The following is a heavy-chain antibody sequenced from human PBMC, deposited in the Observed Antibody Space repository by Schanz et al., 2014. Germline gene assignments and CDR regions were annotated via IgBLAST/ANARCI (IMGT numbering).Heavy chain of an antibody. D-gene: IGHD6-19*01. CDR3: AKCIGWYGRCAFDI. Sequence: VQLVESGGGVVQPGGSLRLSCAASGFTFSSYWMHWVRQAPGKGLEWVAVIYSGGSTFYTDSVKGRFTISRDNSKNTLYLQMNSLIAEDTAVYYCAKCIGWYGRCAFDIWGQGTMVTVSS. V-gene: IGHV3-53*01. CDR1: GFTFSSYW. J-gene: IGHJ3*02. CDR2: IYSGGST.